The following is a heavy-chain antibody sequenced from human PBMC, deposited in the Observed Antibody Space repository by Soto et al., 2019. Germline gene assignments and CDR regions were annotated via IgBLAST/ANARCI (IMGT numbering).Heavy chain of an antibody. J-gene: IGHJ5*02. V-gene: IGHV3-7*03. CDR2: IKQDGSEK. D-gene: IGHD3-9*01. CDR1: GFTFSSYW. CDR3: AGAVGGYDILAGYYGWFDP. Sequence: PGGSLRLSCAASGFTFSSYWMSWVRQAPGKGLEWVANIKQDGSEKYYVDSVKGRFTISRDNAKNSLYLQMNSLRAEDTAVYSCAGAVGGYDILAGYYGWFDPWGQGTLVTVSS.